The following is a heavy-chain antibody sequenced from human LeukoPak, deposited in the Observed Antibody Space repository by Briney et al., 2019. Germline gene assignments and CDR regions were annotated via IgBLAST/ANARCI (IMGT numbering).Heavy chain of an antibody. V-gene: IGHV4-39*07. CDR3: AREAGGSGWYGIGSFAFDI. D-gene: IGHD6-19*01. CDR1: GGSISSSSYY. Sequence: PSETLSLTCTVSGGSISSSSYYWGWIRQPPGKGLEWIGSIYYSGSTYYNPSLKSRVTISVDTSKNQFSLKLSSVTAADTAVYYCAREAGGSGWYGIGSFAFDIWGQGTMVTVSS. CDR2: IYYSGST. J-gene: IGHJ3*02.